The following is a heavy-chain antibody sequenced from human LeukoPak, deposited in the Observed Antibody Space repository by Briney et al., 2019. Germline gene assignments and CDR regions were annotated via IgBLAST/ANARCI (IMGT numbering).Heavy chain of an antibody. V-gene: IGHV3-21*01. J-gene: IGHJ3*02. CDR1: GFTFSSYS. CDR3: AREFIDAFDI. CDR2: ISSSSSYI. Sequence: PGGSLRLSCAASGFTFSSYSMNWVRQAPGKGLEWVSSISSSSSYIYYADSVKGRFTISRDNTKNSLYLQMNSLRAEDTAVYYCAREFIDAFDIWGQGTMVTVSS.